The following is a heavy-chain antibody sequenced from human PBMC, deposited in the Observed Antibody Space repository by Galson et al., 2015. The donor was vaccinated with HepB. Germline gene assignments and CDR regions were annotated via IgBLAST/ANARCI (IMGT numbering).Heavy chain of an antibody. CDR2: IYPGDSDT. Sequence: QSGAEVKKPGESLKISCKGSGYSFTSYWIGWVRQMPGKGLEWMGIIYPGDSDTRYSPPFQGQVTISADRSISTAYLQWSSLKASDTAMYYCTRHIRPDTSGYYYFDSWGQGTLVTVSS. CDR3: TRHIRPDTSGYYYFDS. J-gene: IGHJ4*02. V-gene: IGHV5-51*01. D-gene: IGHD3-22*01. CDR1: GYSFTSYW.